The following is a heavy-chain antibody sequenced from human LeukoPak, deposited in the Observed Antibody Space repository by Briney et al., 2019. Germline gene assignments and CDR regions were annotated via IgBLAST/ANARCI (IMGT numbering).Heavy chain of an antibody. CDR1: GDSVSSNSAA. D-gene: IGHD1-7*01. Sequence: SQTLSLTCAISGDSVSSNSAAWNWIRQSPSRGLEWLGRTYYRSKWYNDYAVSVKSRITINPDTSKNQFSLQLNSVTPEDTAVYYCAREDAYNWNYRDYYYYYMDVWGKGTTVTVSS. V-gene: IGHV6-1*01. J-gene: IGHJ6*03. CDR3: AREDAYNWNYRDYYYYYMDV. CDR2: TYYRSKWYN.